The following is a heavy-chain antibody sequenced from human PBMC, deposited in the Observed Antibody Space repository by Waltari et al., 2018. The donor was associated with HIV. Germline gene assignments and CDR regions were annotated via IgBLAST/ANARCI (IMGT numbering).Heavy chain of an antibody. D-gene: IGHD2-15*01. CDR2: IHHSGST. Sequence: QVQLQESGPGLVQPSETLSLTCAVSGYPISSGYYWGWIRQPPGKGLEWIGSIHHSGSTYYNPSLKSRVTLSVDTSKNHFSLKLNSVTAADKAVYYCAGEVGYCSGGTCYSGWFDPWGQGTLVTVSS. CDR1: GYPISSGYY. CDR3: AGEVGYCSGGTCYSGWFDP. J-gene: IGHJ5*02. V-gene: IGHV4-38-2*01.